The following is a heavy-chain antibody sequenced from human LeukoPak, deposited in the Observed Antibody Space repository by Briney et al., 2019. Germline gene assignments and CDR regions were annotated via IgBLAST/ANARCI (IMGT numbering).Heavy chain of an antibody. CDR1: GFTFSSYS. Sequence: KPGGSLRLSCAASGFTFSSYSMNWVRQAPGKGLEWVPSISSSSSYIYYADSVKGRFTISRDNAKNSLYLQMNSLRAEDTAVYYCATLRGYDSSGYSDWGQGTLVTVSS. D-gene: IGHD3-22*01. J-gene: IGHJ4*02. V-gene: IGHV3-21*01. CDR2: ISSSSSYI. CDR3: ATLRGYDSSGYSD.